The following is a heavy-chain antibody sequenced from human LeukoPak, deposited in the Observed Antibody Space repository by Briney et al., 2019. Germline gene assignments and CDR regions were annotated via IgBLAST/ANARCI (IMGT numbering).Heavy chain of an antibody. D-gene: IGHD3-10*01. CDR3: ARVLLAYYYGSGSYYNPFHY. Sequence: PGGSLRLSCAASGFTFSSYEMNWVCQAPGEGLEWVSYISSSGSTIYYADAVKGRFPIPRDNAKNSLYLQMNSLRAEDTAVYYCARVLLAYYYGSGSYYNPFHYWGQGTLVTVSS. CDR1: GFTFSSYE. V-gene: IGHV3-48*03. J-gene: IGHJ4*02. CDR2: ISSSGSTI.